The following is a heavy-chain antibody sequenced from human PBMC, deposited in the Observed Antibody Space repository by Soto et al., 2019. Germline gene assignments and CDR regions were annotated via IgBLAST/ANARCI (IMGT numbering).Heavy chain of an antibody. D-gene: IGHD2-15*01. V-gene: IGHV2-5*01. CDR2: IYWNDDK. J-gene: IGHJ6*02. CDR1: GFSLNTSGVG. CDR3: ASQTNYCSGGSCYYYYGMDV. Sequence: GPTLVNPKHTLTLTCTFSGFSLNTSGVGVGWIRQPPGKALEWLALIYWNDDKRYSPSLKSRLTITKDTSKNQVVLTMTNMDPVDTATYYCASQTNYCSGGSCYYYYGMDVWGQGTTVTVSS.